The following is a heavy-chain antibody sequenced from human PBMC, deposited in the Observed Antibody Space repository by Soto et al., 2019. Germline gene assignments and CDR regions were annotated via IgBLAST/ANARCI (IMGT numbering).Heavy chain of an antibody. D-gene: IGHD3-22*01. V-gene: IGHV4-31*03. Sequence: QVQLQVSGPGLVKPSQTLSLTCTVSGGSISDGYYWSWIRQHPGKGLEWIGSISYSGSTSYNPSLKSRLTISVDRSKSQFSLNLSSVTAADTAVYYCARRDRSGYSYWLDTWGQGTLVTVSS. CDR1: GGSISDGYY. J-gene: IGHJ5*02. CDR2: ISYSGST. CDR3: ARRDRSGYSYWLDT.